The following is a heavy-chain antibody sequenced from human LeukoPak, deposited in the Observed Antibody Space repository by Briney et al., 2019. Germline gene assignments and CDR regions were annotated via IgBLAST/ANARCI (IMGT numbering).Heavy chain of an antibody. J-gene: IGHJ4*02. V-gene: IGHV4-39*07. CDR3: ARGRDTYY. CDR2: IYYSGST. CDR1: GGSISSSSYY. Sequence: PSETLSLTCTVSGGSISSSSYYWGWIRQPPGKGLEWIGSIYYSGSTYYNPSLKSRVTISVDTSKNQFSLKLSSVTAADTAVYYCARGRDTYYWGQGTLVTVSS.